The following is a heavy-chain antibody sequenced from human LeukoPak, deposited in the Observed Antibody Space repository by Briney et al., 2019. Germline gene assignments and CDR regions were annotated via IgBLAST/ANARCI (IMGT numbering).Heavy chain of an antibody. CDR3: ARNAPGGGGLDH. D-gene: IGHD2-8*01. CDR1: GGSISSYY. J-gene: IGHJ4*02. Sequence: SETLSLTCTVSGGSISSYYWSWIRQPPGKGLEWIGYIYYSGSTNYNPSLKSRVTISVDTSKNQFSLKLSSVTAADTAVYYCARNAPGGGGLDHWGQGTLVTVSS. V-gene: IGHV4-59*01. CDR2: IYYSGST.